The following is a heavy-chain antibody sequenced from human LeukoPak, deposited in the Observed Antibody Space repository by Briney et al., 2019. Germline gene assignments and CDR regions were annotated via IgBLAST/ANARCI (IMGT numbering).Heavy chain of an antibody. Sequence: GGSLRLSCAASGFTFSSYSMNWVRQTPGKGLEWVSSISSTSAYIYYADSVKGRFTISGDNAKNSLYLQMNSLRVEDTAVYYCASLPKLFSYVDYWGQGTLVTVSS. D-gene: IGHD3-9*01. CDR3: ASLPKLFSYVDY. CDR1: GFTFSSYS. V-gene: IGHV3-21*01. CDR2: ISSTSAYI. J-gene: IGHJ4*02.